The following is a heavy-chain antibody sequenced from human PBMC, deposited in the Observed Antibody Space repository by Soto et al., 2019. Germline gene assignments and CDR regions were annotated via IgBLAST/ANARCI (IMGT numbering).Heavy chain of an antibody. CDR3: AKDKITGLFDY. CDR1: GGSFSGYY. D-gene: IGHD2-8*02. V-gene: IGHV4-34*01. CDR2: INHSGST. Sequence: QVQLQQWGAGLLKPSETLSLTCAVYGGSFSGYYWTWIRQPPGTGLERIGEINHSGSTNYNPSLRTQFTISVETSKNQFSLKLTSVTAAATAGYYSAKDKITGLFDYWGQGTLVTVSS. J-gene: IGHJ4*02.